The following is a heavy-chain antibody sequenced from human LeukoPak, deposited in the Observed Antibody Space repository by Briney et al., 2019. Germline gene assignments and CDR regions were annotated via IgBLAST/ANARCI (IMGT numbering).Heavy chain of an antibody. D-gene: IGHD3-22*01. V-gene: IGHV4-59*01. CDR2: IYYSGST. CDR1: GGSISSYY. J-gene: IGHJ2*01. Sequence: PSETLSLTCTVSGGSISSYYWSWIRQPPGKGLEWIGYIYYSGSTNYNPPLKSRVTISVDTSKNQFSLKLSSVTAADTAVYYCARDRDYYDSLRYFDLWGRGTLVTVSS. CDR3: ARDRDYYDSLRYFDL.